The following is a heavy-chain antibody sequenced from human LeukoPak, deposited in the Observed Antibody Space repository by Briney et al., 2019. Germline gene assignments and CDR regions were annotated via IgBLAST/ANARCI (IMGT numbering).Heavy chain of an antibody. V-gene: IGHV4-30-2*01. CDR1: GGSISSGGYS. Sequence: SETLSLTCAVSGGSISSGGYSWSWIRQPPGKGLEWIGYIYHSGSTYYNPSLKSRVTISVDRSKNQFSLKLSSVTAADTAVYYCASNYYDSSGYPPLYYCYGMDVWGQGTTVTVSS. D-gene: IGHD3-22*01. J-gene: IGHJ6*02. CDR3: ASNYYDSSGYPPLYYCYGMDV. CDR2: IYHSGST.